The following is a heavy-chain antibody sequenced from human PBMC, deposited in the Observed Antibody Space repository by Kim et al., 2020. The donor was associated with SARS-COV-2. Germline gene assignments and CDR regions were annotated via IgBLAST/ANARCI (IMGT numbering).Heavy chain of an antibody. V-gene: IGHV1-46*01. CDR1: GYTFTSYY. Sequence: ASVKVSCKASGYTFTSYYMHWVRQAPGQGLEWMGIINPSGGSTSYAQKFQGRVTMTRDTSTSTVYMELSSLRSEDTAVYYCARDPGVRYSYSLFDYWGQGTLVTVSS. CDR3: ARDPGVRYSYSLFDY. J-gene: IGHJ4*02. CDR2: INPSGGST. D-gene: IGHD5-18*01.